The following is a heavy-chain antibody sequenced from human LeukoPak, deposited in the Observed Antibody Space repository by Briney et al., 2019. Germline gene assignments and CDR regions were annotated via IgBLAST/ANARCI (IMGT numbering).Heavy chain of an antibody. Sequence: GGSLRLSCAASGFTFTRYWMTWVRQAPGKGLEWVANIKQDGSEKFYVDSVKGRFTISRDNAKNSLDLQINSLGAEDTAVYYCARGLDCRSTSCYLDNWGQGTLVTVSS. CDR2: IKQDGSEK. CDR1: GFTFTRYW. D-gene: IGHD2-2*01. V-gene: IGHV3-7*01. CDR3: ARGLDCRSTSCYLDN. J-gene: IGHJ4*02.